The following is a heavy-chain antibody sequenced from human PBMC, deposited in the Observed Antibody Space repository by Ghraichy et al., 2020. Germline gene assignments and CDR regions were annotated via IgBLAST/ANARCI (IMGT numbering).Heavy chain of an antibody. J-gene: IGHJ4*01. V-gene: IGHV3-15*01. CDR3: TTVGGSYPFDY. CDR2: IKSKTDGGTA. CDR1: GFTFNNAW. Sequence: LSLTCAASGFTFNNAWMSWVRQAPGKGLEWVGRIKSKTDGGTADYAAPVKGRFTISRDDSKTTLYLQMNSLKTEDTAVYYCTTVGGSYPFDYWGHGTLVTFSS. D-gene: IGHD1-26*01.